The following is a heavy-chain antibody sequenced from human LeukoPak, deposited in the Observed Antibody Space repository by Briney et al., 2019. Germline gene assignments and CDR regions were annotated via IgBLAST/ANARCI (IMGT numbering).Heavy chain of an antibody. CDR3: ARAGGYIYYYMDV. CDR2: INHSGST. D-gene: IGHD3-16*02. CDR1: GGSFSGYY. J-gene: IGHJ6*03. V-gene: IGHV4-34*01. Sequence: SETLSLTCAVYGGSFSGYYWSWIRQPPGKGLEWIGEINHSGSTNYNPSLKSRVTISVDTSKNQFSLKLSSVTAAGTAVYYCARAGGYIYYYMDVWGKGTTVTVSS.